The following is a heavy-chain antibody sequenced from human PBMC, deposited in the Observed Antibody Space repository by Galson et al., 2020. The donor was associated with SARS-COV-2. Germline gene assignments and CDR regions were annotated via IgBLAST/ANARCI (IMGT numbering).Heavy chain of an antibody. J-gene: IGHJ4*02. CDR3: ARGAGAWFGGLLDY. Sequence: ASVKVSCKASGYIFNNYALNWVRQAPGQGLEWMAWINTNTGNPTYAQGFTGRFAFSLDTSISTAYLQISSLKAEDTAIYYCARGAGAWFGGLLDYWGQGTLVTVSS. V-gene: IGHV7-4-1*02. CDR2: INTNTGNP. CDR1: GYIFNNYA. D-gene: IGHD3-10*01.